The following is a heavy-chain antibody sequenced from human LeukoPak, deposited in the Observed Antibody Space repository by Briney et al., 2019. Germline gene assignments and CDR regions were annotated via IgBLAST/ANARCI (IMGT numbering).Heavy chain of an antibody. CDR3: ARGEGNDYVWGSFYYYLDV. D-gene: IGHD3-16*01. J-gene: IGHJ6*03. CDR1: GESFNGFY. V-gene: IGHV4-34*01. Sequence: PSETLSLTCAVNGESFNGFYWTWIRQSPGKGLEWIGEINDVGHTNYNASLKSRVTISLDTSQKQFSLKLTSVTAADTAVYYCARGEGNDYVWGSFYYYLDVWGKGTGVTVSS. CDR2: INDVGHT.